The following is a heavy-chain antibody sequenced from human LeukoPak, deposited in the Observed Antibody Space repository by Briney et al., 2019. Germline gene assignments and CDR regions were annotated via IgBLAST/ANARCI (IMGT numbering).Heavy chain of an antibody. D-gene: IGHD3-22*01. J-gene: IGHJ5*02. CDR1: GYTFTSYA. CDR3: ARAGDSSGYYRSLLDP. CDR2: INPSGVGT. Sequence: GASVKVSCKASGYTFTSYAMNWVRQAPGQGLEWMGIINPSGVGTSYAQKFQGRVTMTRDMSTSTVYMELSSLRSEDTAVYYCARAGDSSGYYRSLLDPWGQGTLVTVSS. V-gene: IGHV1-46*01.